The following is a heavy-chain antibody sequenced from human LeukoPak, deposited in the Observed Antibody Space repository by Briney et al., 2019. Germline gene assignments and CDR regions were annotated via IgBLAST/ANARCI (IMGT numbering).Heavy chain of an antibody. CDR2: INQDGSAK. D-gene: IGHD7-27*01. Sequence: GGSLRLSCADSGFLFSNSWMAWVRQAPGRGLEWLANINQDGSAKTCVDSVKGRFTISRDNAKNSLYLQMNSLRDEDTAVYYCARDRLGAGSFDIWGQGTMVTVSS. CDR1: GFLFSNSW. CDR3: ARDRLGAGSFDI. J-gene: IGHJ3*02. V-gene: IGHV3-7*01.